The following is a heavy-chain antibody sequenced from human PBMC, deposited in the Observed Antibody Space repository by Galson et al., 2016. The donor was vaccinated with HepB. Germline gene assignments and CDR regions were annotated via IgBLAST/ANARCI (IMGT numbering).Heavy chain of an antibody. V-gene: IGHV1-46*01. CDR1: GDTYTNHY. CDR3: ASVVRNWGSTHYYGMDV. D-gene: IGHD7-27*01. Sequence: SVKVSCKASGDTYTNHYVHWVRQAPGQGFDWMGIIYPSGDYRNLAQKFQGRVTMTRDTSMGTVYVELSSLTSEDTAIYYCASVVRNWGSTHYYGMDVWGQGTTVTVSS. CDR2: IYPSGDYR. J-gene: IGHJ6*02.